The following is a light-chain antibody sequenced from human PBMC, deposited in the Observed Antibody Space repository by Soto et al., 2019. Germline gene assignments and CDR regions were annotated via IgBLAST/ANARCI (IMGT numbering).Light chain of an antibody. Sequence: IVMTQSPATLSVSPGETATLSCRASQSVSYNLAWYQQKPGQGPRLLIYGAYTRATGIPARFSGSGSGTEFTLTISGLQSEDFAVYYCQQYKNWPPLTFGGGTKVEIK. CDR2: GAY. CDR3: QQYKNWPPLT. J-gene: IGKJ4*01. CDR1: QSVSYN. V-gene: IGKV3D-15*01.